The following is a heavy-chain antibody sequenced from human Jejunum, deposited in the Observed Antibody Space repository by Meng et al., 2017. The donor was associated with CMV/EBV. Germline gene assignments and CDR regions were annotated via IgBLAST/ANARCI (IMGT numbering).Heavy chain of an antibody. J-gene: IGHJ4*02. Sequence: CAASGFPVCSNYMSWVRQAPGKGLEWVSIIYTGGSTYYADSVKGRFTISRDNSKNTLYLQMNSLRAEDTAVYYCARGRLTGYFDYWGQGTLVTVSS. V-gene: IGHV3-66*02. CDR3: ARGRLTGYFDY. CDR2: IYTGGST. CDR1: GFPVCSNY. D-gene: IGHD2-8*01.